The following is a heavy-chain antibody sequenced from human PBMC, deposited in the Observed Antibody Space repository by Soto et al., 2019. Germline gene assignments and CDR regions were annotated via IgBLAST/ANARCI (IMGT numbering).Heavy chain of an antibody. D-gene: IGHD1-26*01. CDR2: MSSDGSNE. Sequence: QVQLVESGGGVVQPGRSLRLSCAASGFTFSHYAMHWVPQAPGKGLEWVALMSSDGSNEYYADSVKGRFTISRDNSKNTLYLQMNILRAEDTAVYYCAKDGSHNFDYWGQGTLVTVSS. CDR1: GFTFSHYA. V-gene: IGHV3-30*18. J-gene: IGHJ4*02. CDR3: AKDGSHNFDY.